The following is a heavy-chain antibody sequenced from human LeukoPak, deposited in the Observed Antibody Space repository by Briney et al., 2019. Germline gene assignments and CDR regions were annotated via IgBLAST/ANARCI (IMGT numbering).Heavy chain of an antibody. Sequence: GSLRLSCAASGFIFSNYGMTWVRQAPGKGLEWVSTISSSGTRTYYADSVKGRFTISRDNSKNTDLQMNSLRVEDTAVYYCAKSGEGGHYHPHWGLGTLVTVSS. D-gene: IGHD1-26*01. CDR3: AKSGEGGHYHPH. CDR2: ISSSGTRT. V-gene: IGHV3-23*01. J-gene: IGHJ4*02. CDR1: GFIFSNYG.